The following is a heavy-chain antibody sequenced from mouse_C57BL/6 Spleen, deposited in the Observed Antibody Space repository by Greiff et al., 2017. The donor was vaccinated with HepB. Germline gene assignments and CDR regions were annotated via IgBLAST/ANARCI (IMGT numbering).Heavy chain of an antibody. CDR2: IDPSDSYT. V-gene: IGHV1-50*01. CDR3: ARKGGNYPDWYFDV. CDR1: GYTFTSYW. D-gene: IGHD2-1*01. Sequence: QVQLQQPGAELVKPGASVKLSCKASGYTFTSYWMQWVKQRPGQGLEWIGEIDPSDSYTNYNQKFKGKATLTVDTSSSTAYMQLSSLTSEDSAVYYWARKGGNYPDWYFDVWGTGTTVTVSS. J-gene: IGHJ1*03.